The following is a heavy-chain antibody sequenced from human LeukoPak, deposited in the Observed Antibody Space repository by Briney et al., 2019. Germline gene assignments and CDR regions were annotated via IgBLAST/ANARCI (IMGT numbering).Heavy chain of an antibody. V-gene: IGHV1-69*05. D-gene: IGHD3-10*01. CDR2: IIPIFGTA. CDR1: GGTFSSYA. CDR3: ARGITMVRGAQRYYFDY. J-gene: IGHJ4*02. Sequence: GSSVKLSCKASGGTFSSYAISWVRQAPGQGLEWMGGIIPIFGTANYAQKFQGRVTITTDESTSTAYMELSSLRSEDTAVYYCARGITMVRGAQRYYFDYWGQGTLVTVSS.